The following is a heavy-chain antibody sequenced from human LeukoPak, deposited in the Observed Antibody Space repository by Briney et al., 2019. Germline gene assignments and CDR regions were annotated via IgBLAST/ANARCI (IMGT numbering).Heavy chain of an antibody. CDR3: AKGTSWVSDYYYMDV. Sequence: GGSLRLSCAASGFTFSSYAMSWVRQAPGMGLEWVSAISGSGGSTYYADSVKGRFTISRVNSKNTLYLQMNSLRAEDTAVYYCAKGTSWVSDYYYMDVWGKGTTVTVSS. V-gene: IGHV3-23*01. CDR1: GFTFSSYA. D-gene: IGHD2-8*01. J-gene: IGHJ6*03. CDR2: ISGSGGST.